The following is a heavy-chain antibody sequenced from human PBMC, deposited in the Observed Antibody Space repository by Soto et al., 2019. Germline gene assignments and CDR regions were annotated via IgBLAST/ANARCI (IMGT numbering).Heavy chain of an antibody. Sequence: SETLSLTCTVSGGSISSGGYYWSWIRQHPGKGLEWIGYIYYSGSTYYNPSLKSRVTISVDTSKNQFSLKLSSVTAADTAVYYCAREGYYDSRGPPPLDGMDVWGQGTTVTVSS. CDR3: AREGYYDSRGPPPLDGMDV. J-gene: IGHJ6*02. CDR2: IYYSGST. V-gene: IGHV4-31*03. CDR1: GGSISSGGYY. D-gene: IGHD3-22*01.